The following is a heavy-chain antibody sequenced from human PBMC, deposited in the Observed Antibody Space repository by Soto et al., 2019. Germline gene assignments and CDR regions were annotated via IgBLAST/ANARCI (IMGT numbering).Heavy chain of an antibody. V-gene: IGHV3-74*01. J-gene: IGHJ5*02. CDR1: GFTFSSYW. Sequence: GGSLRLSCSASGFTFSSYWMHWVRQAPGKGLVWVSRINSDGSSTSYADSVKGRFTISRDNAKNTLYLQMNSLRAEDTAVYYCARELSARRGWFDPWGQGTLVTVSS. CDR2: INSDGSST. CDR3: ARELSARRGWFDP. D-gene: IGHD2-15*01.